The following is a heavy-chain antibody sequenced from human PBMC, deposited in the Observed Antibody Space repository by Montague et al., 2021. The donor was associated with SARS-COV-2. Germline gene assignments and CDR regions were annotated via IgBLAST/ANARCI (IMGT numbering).Heavy chain of an antibody. CDR3: TRLPGWELPNFDS. V-gene: IGHV3-49*04. CDR2: IRSKAYGGTT. Sequence: SLRLSCAASGFTFGDYALSLVRQAPGKGLEWVGFIRSKAYGGTTEHAASVKGRLTISRDDSKSIAYLQMNSLKTEDTAVYYCTRLPGWELPNFDSWGQGTLVTVSS. CDR1: GFTFGDYA. J-gene: IGHJ4*02. D-gene: IGHD2-15*01.